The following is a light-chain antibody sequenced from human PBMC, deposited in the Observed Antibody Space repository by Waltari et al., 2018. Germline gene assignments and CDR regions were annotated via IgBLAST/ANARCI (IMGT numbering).Light chain of an antibody. CDR3: SSYRSGNTVV. CDR2: EVN. CDR1: SSDVGDYNF. J-gene: IGLJ3*02. V-gene: IGLV2-14*01. Sequence: QSALTQPASVSASPGQSITISCTGTSSDVGDYNFVSWYQQHPGKAPHPMIYEVNNRPSGVSSRFSGSTAGNTASLTISGLQAEDEAEYYCSSYRSGNTVVFGGGTKVTVL.